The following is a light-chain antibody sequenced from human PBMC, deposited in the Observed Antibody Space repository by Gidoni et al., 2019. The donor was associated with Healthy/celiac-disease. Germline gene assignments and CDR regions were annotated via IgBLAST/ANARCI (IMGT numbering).Light chain of an antibody. J-gene: IGKJ2*01. V-gene: IGKV1-39*01. CDR3: QQSYSTLLYT. CDR2: AAS. CDR1: QSISSY. Sequence: DIQMTQSPSSLSASVGDRVTITCRASQSISSYLNWYQQKPGKAPKLLIYAASSLQSGVPSRCSGSGSGTDFTLTISSRQPEDFATYYCQQSYSTLLYTFGQGTKLEIK.